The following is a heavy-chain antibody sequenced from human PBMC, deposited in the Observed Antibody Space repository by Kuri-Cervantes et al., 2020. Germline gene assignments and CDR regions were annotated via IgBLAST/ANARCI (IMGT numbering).Heavy chain of an antibody. CDR2: IYPGDSDT. D-gene: IGHD6-19*01. Sequence: KVSCKGSGYSFTSYWIGWVRQMPGKGLEWMGIIYPGDSDTRYSPSFQGQVTISADKSISTAYLQWSSLKASDTAMYYCASGYSSGWFPGDAFDIWGQGTMVTVSS. CDR3: ASGYSSGWFPGDAFDI. CDR1: GYSFTSYW. J-gene: IGHJ3*02. V-gene: IGHV5-51*01.